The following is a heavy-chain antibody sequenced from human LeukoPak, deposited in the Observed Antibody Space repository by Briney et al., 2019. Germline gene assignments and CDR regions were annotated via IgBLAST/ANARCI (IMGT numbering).Heavy chain of an antibody. Sequence: SETLSLTCTVSGGSISSYSWSWIRQPPGKGLEWIGYIYYSGSTNYNPSLKSRVTISVDTSKNQFSLKLSSVTAADTAVYYCARDRGLAAPYGMDVWGQGTTVTVSS. J-gene: IGHJ6*02. D-gene: IGHD6-13*01. V-gene: IGHV4-59*01. CDR3: ARDRGLAAPYGMDV. CDR2: IYYSGST. CDR1: GGSISSYS.